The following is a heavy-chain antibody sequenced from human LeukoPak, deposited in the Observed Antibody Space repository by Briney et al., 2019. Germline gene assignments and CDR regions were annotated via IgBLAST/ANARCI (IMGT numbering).Heavy chain of an antibody. V-gene: IGHV3-66*02. CDR1: GFPVITTY. D-gene: IGHD4-23*01. CDR3: ARLRWGDWFDP. J-gene: IGHJ5*02. Sequence: GGPLKLSGAPSGFPVITTYWSGVRQAPGKGLEWVSVIYSGGSTYYADSVKGRFTISRDNSKNTLYLQMNSLRAEDTAVYYCARLRWGDWFDPWGQGTLVTVSS. CDR2: IYSGGST.